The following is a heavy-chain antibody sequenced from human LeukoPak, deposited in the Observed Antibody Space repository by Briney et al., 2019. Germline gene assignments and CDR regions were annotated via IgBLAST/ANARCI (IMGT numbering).Heavy chain of an antibody. J-gene: IGHJ3*02. CDR3: ARVGYSRSWHSGSAFDI. CDR2: ISNGDGTI. V-gene: IGHV3-48*03. CDR1: GFTFSTYE. D-gene: IGHD6-13*01. Sequence: PGGSLRLSCAASGFTFSTYEMNWVRQAPGKGLEWVSYISNGDGTIKYADSVKGRFTISRDNAKNSLYLQMNSLRVEETAVYYCARVGYSRSWHSGSAFDIWGQGTMVTVSS.